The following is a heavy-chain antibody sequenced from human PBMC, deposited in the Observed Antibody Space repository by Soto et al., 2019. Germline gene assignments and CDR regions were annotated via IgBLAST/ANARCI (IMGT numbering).Heavy chain of an antibody. Sequence: QVQLVESGGGLVKPGGSLRLSCAASGFTLSDYYMSWIRQAPGKGLEWIAYISSSGRTIYYADSAKGRFTISRDNDKKSLDLQRNSLIAVDTAVYDCARTSEHFESWGQGVLVTFSS. CDR1: GFTLSDYY. CDR2: ISSSGRTI. CDR3: ARTSEHFES. V-gene: IGHV3-11*01. J-gene: IGHJ4*02.